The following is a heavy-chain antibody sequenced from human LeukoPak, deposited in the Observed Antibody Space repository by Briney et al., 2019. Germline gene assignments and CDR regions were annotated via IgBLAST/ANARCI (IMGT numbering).Heavy chain of an antibody. CDR2: IYHSGST. J-gene: IGHJ3*02. Sequence: SETLSLTCTVSGGSISSYYWSWIRQPPGKGLEWIGYIYHSGSTYYNPSLKSRVTISVDRSKNQFSLKLSSVTAADTAVYYCARDRAVQGAFDIWGQGTMVTVSS. CDR1: GGSISSYY. V-gene: IGHV4-59*12. CDR3: ARDRAVQGAFDI.